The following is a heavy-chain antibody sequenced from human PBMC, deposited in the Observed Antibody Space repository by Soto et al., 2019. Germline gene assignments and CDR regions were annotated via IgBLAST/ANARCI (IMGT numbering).Heavy chain of an antibody. D-gene: IGHD2-8*01. CDR1: GGSISSYY. Sequence: QVQLQESGPGLVKPSETLSLTCTVSGGSISSYYWSWIRQPPGKGLEWIGYIYYSGSTNYNPSLKSRVTISVDTSKNQFSLKLSSVTAADTAVYYCARVSSGYCTNGVCYNGNFDYWGQGTLVTVSS. CDR3: ARVSSGYCTNGVCYNGNFDY. CDR2: IYYSGST. V-gene: IGHV4-59*01. J-gene: IGHJ4*02.